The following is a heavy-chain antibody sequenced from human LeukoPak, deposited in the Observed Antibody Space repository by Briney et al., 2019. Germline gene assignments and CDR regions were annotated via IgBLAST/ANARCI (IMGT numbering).Heavy chain of an antibody. CDR3: ACRKLLYTWSDP. J-gene: IGHJ5*02. V-gene: IGHV5-51*01. CDR2: IYPGDSRT. D-gene: IGHD4-11*01. CDR1: AYSFTTDW. Sequence: GESLKISCKASAYSFTTDWIGWVRQMPGKGLEWMAVIYPGDSRTRYNPSFEGQISISADQSTSTAYLQWGSLKASDTAMYYCACRKLLYTWSDPWGQGTLVTVAS.